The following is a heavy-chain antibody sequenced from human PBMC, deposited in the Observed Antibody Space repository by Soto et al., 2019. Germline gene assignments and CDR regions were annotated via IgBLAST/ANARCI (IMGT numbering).Heavy chain of an antibody. J-gene: IGHJ4*02. CDR1: GYTFTSYG. D-gene: IGHD2-15*01. Sequence: QVQLVQSGAEVKKPGASVKVSCKASGYTFTSYGISWVRQAPGQGLEWMGWISAYNGNTNYAQKLHGRVTLTSSASPSTAYMGLRSLGSDDTAVYYCARDQCSGGSCYDEFDYWGQGTLVTVSS. CDR3: ARDQCSGGSCYDEFDY. CDR2: ISAYNGNT. V-gene: IGHV1-18*01.